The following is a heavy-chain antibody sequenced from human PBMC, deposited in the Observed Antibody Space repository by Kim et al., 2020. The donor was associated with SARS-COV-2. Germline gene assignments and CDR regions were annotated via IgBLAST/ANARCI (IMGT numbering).Heavy chain of an antibody. CDR3: ARQGGGLLWFGELSDAFDI. Sequence: SETLSLTCTVSGYSISSGYYWGWIRQPPGKGLEWIGSIYHSGSTYYNPSLKSRVTISVDTSKNQFSLKLSSVTAADTAVYYCARQGGGLLWFGELSDAFDIWGQGTMVTVSS. V-gene: IGHV4-38-2*02. D-gene: IGHD3-10*01. CDR2: IYHSGST. CDR1: GYSISSGYY. J-gene: IGHJ3*02.